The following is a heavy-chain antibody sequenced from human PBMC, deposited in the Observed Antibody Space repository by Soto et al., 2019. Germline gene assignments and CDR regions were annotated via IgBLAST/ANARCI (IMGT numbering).Heavy chain of an antibody. Sequence: GESLKISCKASGYDFARTWIGWVRQLPGKGLDWLGIIYPGDSETRYSPSFRGQVTFSVDMSIPTAYLQWSSLKTSDIAIYYCARLVGAYDSYFGHWGQGTRVTVSS. CDR1: GYDFARTW. V-gene: IGHV5-51*01. CDR3: ARLVGAYDSYFGH. D-gene: IGHD5-12*01. CDR2: IYPGDSET. J-gene: IGHJ4*02.